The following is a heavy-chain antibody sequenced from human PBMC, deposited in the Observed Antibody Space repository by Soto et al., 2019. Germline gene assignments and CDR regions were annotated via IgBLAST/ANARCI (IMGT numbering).Heavy chain of an antibody. CDR3: ARLKQDYAVA. D-gene: IGHD3-16*01. V-gene: IGHV1-8*01. Sequence: QVQLVQSGAEVKKPGASVKVSCKASGYTFTSYDINWVRLATGQGLEWMGWMNPNSGNTAYAQKFHGSVTMTRNTSISTDYMELSSLRSEDTAVYYCARLKQDYAVAWGQGTLVTVSS. J-gene: IGHJ5*02. CDR2: MNPNSGNT. CDR1: GYTFTSYD.